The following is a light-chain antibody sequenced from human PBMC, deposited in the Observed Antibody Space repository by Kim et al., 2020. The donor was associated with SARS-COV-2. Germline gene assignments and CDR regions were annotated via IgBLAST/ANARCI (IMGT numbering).Light chain of an antibody. CDR3: QQRYSLFT. J-gene: IGKJ3*01. CDR2: DAS. Sequence: EVVLTQSPATLSLSPGERATLSCRASQGVSDFLAWYQQKPGQAPRLLIYDASNRATGVPARFSGSGSGTDFTLNISSLEPEDFAVYYCQQRYSLFTFGPGTKVDIK. CDR1: QGVSDF. V-gene: IGKV3-11*01.